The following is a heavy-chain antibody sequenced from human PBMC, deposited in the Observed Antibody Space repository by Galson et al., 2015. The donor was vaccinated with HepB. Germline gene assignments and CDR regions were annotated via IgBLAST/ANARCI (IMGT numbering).Heavy chain of an antibody. CDR1: GFTFSSYA. V-gene: IGHV3-30-3*01. CDR2: VSYDGSNK. CDR3: ARDYSSDSSAFVKGTKAY. J-gene: IGHJ4*01. Sequence: SLRLSCAASGFTFSSYAMHWVRQAPGKGLEWVAVVSYDGSNKYYADSVKGRLTISRDNSKNMLYLQMNSLRAEDTAVYYCARDYSSDSSAFVKGTKAYWGHGTGVTVAS. D-gene: IGHD3-22*01.